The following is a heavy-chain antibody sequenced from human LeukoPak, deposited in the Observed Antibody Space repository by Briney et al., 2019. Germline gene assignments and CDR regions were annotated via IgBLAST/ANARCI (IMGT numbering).Heavy chain of an antibody. Sequence: GRSLRLSCAASGFTFSSYGMHWVRQAPGKGLEWVSSISSSSSYIYYADSVKGRFTISRDNAKNSLYLQMNSLRAEDTAVYYCARATRILTGCFDYWGQGTLVTVSS. D-gene: IGHD3-9*01. CDR2: ISSSSSYI. CDR1: GFTFSSYG. J-gene: IGHJ4*02. V-gene: IGHV3-21*01. CDR3: ARATRILTGCFDY.